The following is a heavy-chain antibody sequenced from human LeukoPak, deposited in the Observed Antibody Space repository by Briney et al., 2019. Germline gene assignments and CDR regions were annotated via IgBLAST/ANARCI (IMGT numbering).Heavy chain of an antibody. CDR3: ASWDSYGAVDY. CDR2: IYYSGST. CDR1: GGSISSGNYY. D-gene: IGHD5-18*01. V-gene: IGHV4-30-4*08. Sequence: PSETLSLTCTVSGGSISSGNYYWSWIRQHPGKGLEWIGYIYYSGSTYYSPSLKSRVTISVDTSKNQFSLKLSSVTAADTAVYYCASWDSYGAVDYWGQGTLVTVSS. J-gene: IGHJ4*02.